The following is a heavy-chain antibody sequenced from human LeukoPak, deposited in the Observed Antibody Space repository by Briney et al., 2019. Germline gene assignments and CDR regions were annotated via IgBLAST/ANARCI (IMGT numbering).Heavy chain of an antibody. J-gene: IGHJ3*02. V-gene: IGHV3-33*01. CDR2: TWYDGSYK. Sequence: GGSLRLSCAAYGFTFSTYGMHWVRQAPGKRLEWVAVTWYDGSYKYYGDSVKGRFTISRDNSKNTLYLQMASLRVEDTAVYYCARQFDGSHPNAFDIWGQGTMVIVSS. CDR3: ARQFDGSHPNAFDI. CDR1: GFTFSTYG. D-gene: IGHD1-26*01.